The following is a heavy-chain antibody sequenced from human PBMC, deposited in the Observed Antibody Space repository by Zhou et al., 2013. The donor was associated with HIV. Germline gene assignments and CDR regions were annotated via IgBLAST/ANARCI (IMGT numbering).Heavy chain of an antibody. CDR1: GYTFTGYY. J-gene: IGHJ4*02. D-gene: IGHD3-3*01. CDR2: INPNSGGT. Sequence: QVQLVQSGAEVKKPGASVKVSCKASGYTFTGYYMHWVRQAPGQGLEWMGWINPNSGGTNYAQKFQGRVTMTRDTSISTAYMELSRLRSDDTAVYYCARGASSYDFWSSGYYFDYWGQGTLVTVSS. CDR3: ARGASSYDFWSSGYYFDY. V-gene: IGHV1-2*02.